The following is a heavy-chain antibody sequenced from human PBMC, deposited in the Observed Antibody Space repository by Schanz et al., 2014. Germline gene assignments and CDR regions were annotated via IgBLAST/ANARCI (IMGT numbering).Heavy chain of an antibody. CDR3: TRDRGALINHNDALDL. J-gene: IGHJ3*01. CDR2: ISTGRYL. Sequence: EVQLVESGGGLVKPWGSLRLSCAASGFTFSSYSLAWVRQAPGKGLEWVSFISTGRYLYYADSVKGRFTISRDNSKNTVYLQMNSLRSEDTAVYYCTRDRGALINHNDALDLWGQGTMVSVSS. D-gene: IGHD3-16*01. CDR1: GFTFSSYS. V-gene: IGHV3-21*02.